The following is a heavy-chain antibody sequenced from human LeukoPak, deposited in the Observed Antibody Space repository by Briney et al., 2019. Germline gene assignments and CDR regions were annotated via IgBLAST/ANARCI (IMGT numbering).Heavy chain of an antibody. CDR1: GGTFSSYA. J-gene: IGHJ3*02. V-gene: IGHV1-69*04. D-gene: IGHD6-19*01. Sequence: ASVKVSCKASGGTFSSYAISWVRQAPGQGLEWMGRIIPILGIANYAQKFQGRVTITADKSTSTAYMELSSLRSEDTAVYYCASLSSASGWSRYDAFDIWGQGTMVTASS. CDR2: IIPILGIA. CDR3: ASLSSASGWSRYDAFDI.